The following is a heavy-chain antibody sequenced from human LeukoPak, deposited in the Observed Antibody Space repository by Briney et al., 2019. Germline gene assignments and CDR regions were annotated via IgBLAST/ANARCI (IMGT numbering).Heavy chain of an antibody. D-gene: IGHD6-19*01. V-gene: IGHV4-31*03. Sequence: SQTLSLTCTVSGGSISSGGYYWSWIRQHPGKGLEWIGYIYYSGSTYYNPSLKSRVTISVDTSKNQFSLKLSSVTAADTAVYYCARAGSSGWANWFDPWGQGTLVTVSS. CDR1: GGSISSGGYY. CDR3: ARAGSSGWANWFDP. CDR2: IYYSGST. J-gene: IGHJ5*02.